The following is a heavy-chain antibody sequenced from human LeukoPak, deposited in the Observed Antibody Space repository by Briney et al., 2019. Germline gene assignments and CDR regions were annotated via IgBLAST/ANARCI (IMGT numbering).Heavy chain of an antibody. D-gene: IGHD4-23*01. V-gene: IGHV1-69*04. CDR3: AANGGGGYGGSFTNYYYYGMDV. Sequence: ASVKVSCKPSGGTFSSYAISWVRQAPGQGREWMGKIIPILGIANYAQKFQGRVTITADKSTSTAYMELSSLRSEDTAVYYCAANGGGGYGGSFTNYYYYGMDVWGQGTTVTVSS. CDR2: IIPILGIA. J-gene: IGHJ6*02. CDR1: GGTFSSYA.